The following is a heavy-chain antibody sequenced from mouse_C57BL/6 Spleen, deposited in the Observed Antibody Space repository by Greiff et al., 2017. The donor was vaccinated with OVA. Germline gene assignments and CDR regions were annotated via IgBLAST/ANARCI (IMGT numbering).Heavy chain of an antibody. CDR1: GFTFSDYG. Sequence: EVKVEESGGGLVKPGGSLKLSCAASGFTFSDYGMHWVRQAPEKGLEWVAYISSGSSTIYYADTVKGRFTISRDNAKNTLFLQMTRLRSEDTAMYYCASDDYYGSSYGYFDVWGTGTTVTVSS. D-gene: IGHD1-1*01. J-gene: IGHJ1*03. V-gene: IGHV5-17*01. CDR2: ISSGSSTI. CDR3: ASDDYYGSSYGYFDV.